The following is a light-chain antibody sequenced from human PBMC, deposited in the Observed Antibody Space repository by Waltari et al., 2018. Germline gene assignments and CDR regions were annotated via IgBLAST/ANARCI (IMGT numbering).Light chain of an antibody. CDR3: QQYSYSPNT. Sequence: EIVLTQSPGTLSLSPGERATLSCRARQSVSSSYLAGYQQKPGQAPRLLISDASNRATGIPDRFSGSGSGTDFTLTISRLEPEDFAVYFCQQYSYSPNTFGQGTKLEI. CDR1: QSVSSSY. J-gene: IGKJ2*01. V-gene: IGKV3-20*01. CDR2: DAS.